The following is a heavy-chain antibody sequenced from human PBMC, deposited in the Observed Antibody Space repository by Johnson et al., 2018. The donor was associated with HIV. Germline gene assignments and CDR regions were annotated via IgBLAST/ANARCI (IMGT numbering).Heavy chain of an antibody. V-gene: IGHV3-30*14. D-gene: IGHD3-16*02. CDR3: AGDNVVIVAPNERAFYS. CDR1: GFAFSSYA. CDR2: ISYDGSNK. J-gene: IGHJ3*02. Sequence: QVQLVESGGGVVQPGRSLRLSCATSGFAFSSYAVHWVRQAPGKGLEWVAVISYDGSNKYFADSVKGRFTISRDNSKNTLYLQMNSLRVEDTAVYYCAGDNVVIVAPNERAFYSWGQGTMVTVSS.